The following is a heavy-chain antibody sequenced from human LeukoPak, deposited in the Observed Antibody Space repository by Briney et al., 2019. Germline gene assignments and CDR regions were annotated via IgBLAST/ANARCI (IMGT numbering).Heavy chain of an antibody. CDR3: ARLQGSATDF. V-gene: IGHV3-7*03. Sequence: GGSLRLSCAASGFSFSRYWVTWVRQAPEKGLEWVAKIKQDGSEKYYVDSVKGRFTISRDNAKNLLYLQMNSLRAEDTAVYYCARLQGSATDFWGQGTLVTVSS. J-gene: IGHJ4*02. CDR1: GFSFSRYW. CDR2: IKQDGSEK.